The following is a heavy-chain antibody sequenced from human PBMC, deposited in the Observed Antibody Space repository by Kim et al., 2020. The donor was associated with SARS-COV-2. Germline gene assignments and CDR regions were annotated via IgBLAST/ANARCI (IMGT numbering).Heavy chain of an antibody. CDR1: GYSFTSYW. J-gene: IGHJ6*02. CDR2: IYPGDSDT. D-gene: IGHD3-16*01. CDR3: ARLGDYVWGRYGMDV. Sequence: GESLKISCKGSGYSFTSYWIGWVRQMPGKGLEWMGIIYPGDSDTRYSPSFQGQVTISADKSISTAYLQWSSLKASDTTMYYCARLGDYVWGRYGMDVWGQEATVTVSS. V-gene: IGHV5-51*01.